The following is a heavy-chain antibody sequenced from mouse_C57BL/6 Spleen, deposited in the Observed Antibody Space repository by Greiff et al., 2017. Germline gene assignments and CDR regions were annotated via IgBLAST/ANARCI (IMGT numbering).Heavy chain of an antibody. V-gene: IGHV14-4*01. CDR2: LDPENGDT. J-gene: IGHJ4*01. D-gene: IGHD2-3*01. CDR1: GFNIKDDY. CDR3: TTGVYDGYPGPG. Sequence: EVQLQESGAELVRPGASVKLSCTASGFNIKDDYMHWVKQRPEQGLEWIGWLDPENGDTAYASKFQGKATIQAAPSSNTASLQLSSLTSEDTAVYVWTTGVYDGYPGPGWGQGTSGTVSS.